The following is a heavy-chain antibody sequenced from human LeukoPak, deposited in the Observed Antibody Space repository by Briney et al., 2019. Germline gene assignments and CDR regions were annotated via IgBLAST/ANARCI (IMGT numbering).Heavy chain of an antibody. CDR3: ASRIGAASGTVFDS. D-gene: IGHD6-13*01. J-gene: IGHJ4*02. CDR2: ISRSSTTM. V-gene: IGHV3-11*01. Sequence: GGSLRLSCAASGLPISDYYMSWIRQAPGKGLEWVSYISRSSTTMFYADSVKGRFSISRDNAKNSLFLHMNNLRAEDTAVYYCASRIGAASGTVFDSWGRGTLVTVSS. CDR1: GLPISDYY.